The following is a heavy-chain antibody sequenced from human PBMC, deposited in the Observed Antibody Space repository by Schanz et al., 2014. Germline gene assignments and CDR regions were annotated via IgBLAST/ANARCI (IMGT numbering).Heavy chain of an antibody. V-gene: IGHV1-46*03. Sequence: QVQWVQSGADVKKPGTAVKVSCKASEYTFTRHYMHWVRQAPGQGLEWMGIIHSTGGTTSHAQKFDGRVTMTSDTSTSTASMELSSLRSEDTAVYYFASALPTWGGMDVGGQGTTATVSS. CDR2: IHSTGGTT. J-gene: IGHJ6*02. D-gene: IGHD1-26*01. CDR1: EYTFTRHY. CDR3: ASALPTWGGMDV.